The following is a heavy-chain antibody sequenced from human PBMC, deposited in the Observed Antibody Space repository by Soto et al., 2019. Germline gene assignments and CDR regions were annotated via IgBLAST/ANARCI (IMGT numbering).Heavy chain of an antibody. CDR3: ARGYCSSTSCTADAFDI. J-gene: IGHJ3*02. V-gene: IGHV6-1*01. D-gene: IGHD2-2*01. Sequence: SQTLSLTCAISGDSVSSNSAAWNWIRQSPSRGLEWLGRTYYRSKWYNDYAVSVKSRITINPDTSKNQFPLQLNSVTPEDTAVYYCARGYCSSTSCTADAFDIWGQGTMVTVSS. CDR1: GDSVSSNSAA. CDR2: TYYRSKWYN.